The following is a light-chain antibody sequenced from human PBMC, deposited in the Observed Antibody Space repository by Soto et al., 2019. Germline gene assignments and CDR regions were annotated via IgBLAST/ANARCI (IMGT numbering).Light chain of an antibody. CDR3: LQYKFYPFT. V-gene: IGKV1-16*02. CDR2: GAS. J-gene: IGKJ3*01. Sequence: DIQMTQSPSSLSASVGARVPITFRASRAIGNPLAWFQRNPGKVPKSLIFGASSLPSGVPSKFSGSGSGTDFTLTITSLQPEDFATYYCLQYKFYPFTFGPGTNVEIK. CDR1: RAIGNP.